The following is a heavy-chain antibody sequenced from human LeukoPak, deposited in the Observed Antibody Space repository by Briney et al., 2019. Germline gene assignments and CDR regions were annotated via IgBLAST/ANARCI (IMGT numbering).Heavy chain of an antibody. V-gene: IGHV1-69*05. CDR1: GDTFSSYA. D-gene: IGHD5-18*01. CDR3: ARPLGGYSYGFGY. J-gene: IGHJ4*02. CDR2: IIPIFGTA. Sequence: ASVKVSCKASGDTFSSYAISWVRQAPGQGLEWMGRIIPIFGTANYAQKFQGRVTITTDESTSTAYMELSSLRSEDTAVYYCARPLGGYSYGFGYWGQGTLVTVSS.